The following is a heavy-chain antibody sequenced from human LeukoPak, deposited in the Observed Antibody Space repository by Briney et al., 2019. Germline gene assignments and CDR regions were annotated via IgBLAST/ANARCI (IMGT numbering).Heavy chain of an antibody. CDR1: GFTVNSNY. J-gene: IGHJ4*02. D-gene: IGHD3-22*01. V-gene: IGHV3-53*01. Sequence: QPGGSLRLSCAASGFTVNSNYMSWVRQASGKGLEWVSVIYSGGSTYYADSVKGRFTISRDNSKNTLYLQMNSLRAEDTAVYYCARESYCDSSGYYATHWGQGTLVTVSS. CDR2: IYSGGST. CDR3: ARESYCDSSGYYATH.